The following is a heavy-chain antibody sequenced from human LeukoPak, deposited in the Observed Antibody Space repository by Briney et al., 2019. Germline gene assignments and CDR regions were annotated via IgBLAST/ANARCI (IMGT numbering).Heavy chain of an antibody. V-gene: IGHV3-21*01. Sequence: GGSLRLSCAASGFTFSSYSMNWVRQAPGKGLEWVSSISSSSYIYYADSVKGRFTISRDNAKNSLYLQMNSLRAEDTAVYYCARNYYDSSGPIRHFDYWGQGTLVTVSS. CDR3: ARNYYDSSGPIRHFDY. D-gene: IGHD3-22*01. CDR2: ISSSSYI. CDR1: GFTFSSYS. J-gene: IGHJ4*02.